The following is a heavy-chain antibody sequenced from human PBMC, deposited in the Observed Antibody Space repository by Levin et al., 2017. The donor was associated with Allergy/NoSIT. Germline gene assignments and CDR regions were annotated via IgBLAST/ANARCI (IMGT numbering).Heavy chain of an antibody. CDR2: IYSGGTT. V-gene: IGHV3-66*01. Sequence: LGGSLRLSCAVSGFTVYNNYMSWVRQAPGKGLEWVSLIYSGGTTQYADSVKGRFTISRDSSKNTLYLQMNSLTPEDTAMYYCARNVPLTANGYWGQGTLVTVSS. CDR1: GFTVYNNY. J-gene: IGHJ4*02. D-gene: IGHD2-8*01. CDR3: ARNVPLTANGY.